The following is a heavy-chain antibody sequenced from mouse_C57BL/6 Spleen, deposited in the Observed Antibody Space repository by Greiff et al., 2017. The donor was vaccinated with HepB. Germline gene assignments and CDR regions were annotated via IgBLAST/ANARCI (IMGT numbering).Heavy chain of an antibody. Sequence: VQLQQSGPELVKPGASVKISCKASGYSFTGYYMNWVKQSPEKSLEWIGEINPSTGGTTYNQKIKAKATLTVDKSYSTAYMQLKSLTSEDSAVYYCARQGTFYAMDYWGQGTSVTVSS. J-gene: IGHJ4*01. V-gene: IGHV1-42*01. CDR2: INPSTGGT. CDR3: ARQGTFYAMDY. D-gene: IGHD3-3*01. CDR1: GYSFTGYY.